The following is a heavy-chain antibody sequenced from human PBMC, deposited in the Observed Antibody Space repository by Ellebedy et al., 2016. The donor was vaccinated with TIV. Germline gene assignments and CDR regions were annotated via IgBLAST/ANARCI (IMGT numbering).Heavy chain of an antibody. CDR2: IKQDGSEK. CDR3: ARDWDSSGWYGALLTY. D-gene: IGHD6-19*01. Sequence: PGGSLRLSCAASGFNFSSYWMNWVRQAPGKGLEWVANIKQDGSEKFYVDSVKGRFIISRDNAKKSLYLHMNSLRAEDTAVYYCARDWDSSGWYGALLTYWGQGTMVTVSS. V-gene: IGHV3-7*03. J-gene: IGHJ4*02. CDR1: GFNFSSYW.